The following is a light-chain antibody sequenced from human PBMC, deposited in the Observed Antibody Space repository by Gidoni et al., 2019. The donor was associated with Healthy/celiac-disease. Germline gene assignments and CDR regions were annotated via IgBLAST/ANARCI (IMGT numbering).Light chain of an antibody. V-gene: IGKV1-5*03. CDR3: QQYNSYRYX. CDR2: KAS. CDR1: QSISSW. Sequence: DIQLTQSPSTLSASVGDRVTITCRASQSISSWLAWYQQKPGKAPKLLIYKASSLESGVPSRFSGSGSGTEFTLTISSLQPDDFATYYCQQYNSYRYXFXQGTKLEIK. J-gene: IGKJ2*01.